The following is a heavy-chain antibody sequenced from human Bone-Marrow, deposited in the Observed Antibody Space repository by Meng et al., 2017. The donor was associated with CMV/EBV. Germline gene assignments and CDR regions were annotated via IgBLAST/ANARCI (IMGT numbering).Heavy chain of an antibody. Sequence: GESLKISCAASGFTFSSYAMHWVRQAPGKGLEWVAVISYDGSNKYYADSVEGRFTISRDNSKNTLYLQMNSLRAEDTAVYYCAQRYVAAAGEHDYWGQGTLVTVSS. J-gene: IGHJ4*02. CDR1: GFTFSSYA. CDR3: AQRYVAAAGEHDY. D-gene: IGHD6-13*01. CDR2: ISYDGSNK. V-gene: IGHV3-30-3*01.